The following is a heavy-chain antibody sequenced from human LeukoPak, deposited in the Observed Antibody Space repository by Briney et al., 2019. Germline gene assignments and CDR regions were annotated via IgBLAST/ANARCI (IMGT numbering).Heavy chain of an antibody. CDR1: GYTLTDYY. CDR3: ARSSCYSVVCYYYGMDV. J-gene: IGHJ6*02. Sequence: ASVKVSCKASGYTLTDYYMHWVRQAPGQGLEWMGRINPNSGGTNYAQKFQGRVTMTRDTSISTVYMELSRLRSDDTAVYYCARSSCYSVVCYYYGMDVWGQGTTVTVSS. V-gene: IGHV1-2*06. D-gene: IGHD2-15*01. CDR2: INPNSGGT.